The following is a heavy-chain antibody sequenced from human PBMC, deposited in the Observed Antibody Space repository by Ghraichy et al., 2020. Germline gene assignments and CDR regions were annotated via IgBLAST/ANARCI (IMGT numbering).Heavy chain of an antibody. Sequence: SETLSLTCTVSGGSISSYYWSWIRQPPGKGLEWIGYIYYSGSTNYNPSLKSRVTISVDTSKNQFSLKLSSVTAADTAVYYCARASAAGIRRVWFDPWGQGTLVTVSS. V-gene: IGHV4-59*01. D-gene: IGHD6-13*01. CDR1: GGSISSYY. CDR2: IYYSGST. CDR3: ARASAAGIRRVWFDP. J-gene: IGHJ5*02.